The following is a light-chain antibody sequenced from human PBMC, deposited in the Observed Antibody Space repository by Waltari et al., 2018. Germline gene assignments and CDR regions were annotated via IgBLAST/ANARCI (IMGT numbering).Light chain of an antibody. CDR3: QSSDSSGSYVL. J-gene: IGLJ3*02. CDR2: KDS. CDR1: TFPNEC. Sequence: SYGLTPATSVSVSPGHTARITCSGDTFPNECPYWYQQKPGQAPVLVIYKDSERPSGIPERFSGSRAGTTVALTINGVQAEDEAEYYCQSSDSSGSYVLFGGGTKLTVL. V-gene: IGLV3-25*03.